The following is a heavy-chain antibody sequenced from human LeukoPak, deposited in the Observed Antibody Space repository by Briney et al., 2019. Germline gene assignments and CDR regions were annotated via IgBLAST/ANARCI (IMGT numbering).Heavy chain of an antibody. CDR3: ARDRVGKDLGFGVAGFDY. CDR1: GYTFTSYG. Sequence: SVKVSCKASGYTFTSYGIAWVRQVPGQGLEWMGRIIPILGIANYAQKFQGRVTITADKSTSTAYMELSSLRSEDTAVYYCARDRVGKDLGFGVAGFDYWGQGTLVTVSS. V-gene: IGHV1-69*04. J-gene: IGHJ4*02. CDR2: IIPILGIA. D-gene: IGHD6-19*01.